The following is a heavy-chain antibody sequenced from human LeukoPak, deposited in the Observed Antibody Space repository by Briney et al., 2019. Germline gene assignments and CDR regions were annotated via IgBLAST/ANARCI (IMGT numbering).Heavy chain of an antibody. V-gene: IGHV3-23*01. D-gene: IGHD3-22*01. CDR3: AKDLRAHYYDSSGYGSFGS. J-gene: IGHJ5*02. CDR1: GFTFSTFA. Sequence: GRSRRLSCAASGFTFSTFAMNWIRQAPGKGLEWVSGMSASGSRTYYADSVKGRFTISRDNSKNTLSLQMNSLRAEDTAIYYCAKDLRAHYYDSSGYGSFGSWGQGTLVTVSS. CDR2: MSASGSRT.